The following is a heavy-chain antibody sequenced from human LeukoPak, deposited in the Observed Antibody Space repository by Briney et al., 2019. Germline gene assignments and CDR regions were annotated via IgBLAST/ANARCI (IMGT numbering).Heavy chain of an antibody. CDR3: ARLYNWNDYYGMDV. CDR2: MNPNSGNT. D-gene: IGHD1-1*01. V-gene: IGHV1-8*01. J-gene: IGHJ6*02. Sequence: ASVKVSCKASGYTFTSYDINWVRQATGQGLEWMGWMNPNSGNTGYAQKFQGRVTMTRNTSISTAYMELSSLRSEDTAVYYCARLYNWNDYYGMDVWGQGTTVTVSS. CDR1: GYTFTSYD.